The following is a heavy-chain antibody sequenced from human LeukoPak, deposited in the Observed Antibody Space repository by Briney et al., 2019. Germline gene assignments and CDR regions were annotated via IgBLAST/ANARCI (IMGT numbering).Heavy chain of an antibody. CDR1: GYTFTSYG. D-gene: IGHD5-24*01. V-gene: IGHV1-18*01. Sequence: ASVKVSCKASGYTFTSYGISWVRQAPGQGLEWMGWISVYNGNTKYVQKFQGRVTMTTDTSTSTSYMELRNLRSDDTAMYYCARNTYGYKFSMDVWGKGTTVIISS. CDR2: ISVYNGNT. J-gene: IGHJ6*03. CDR3: ARNTYGYKFSMDV.